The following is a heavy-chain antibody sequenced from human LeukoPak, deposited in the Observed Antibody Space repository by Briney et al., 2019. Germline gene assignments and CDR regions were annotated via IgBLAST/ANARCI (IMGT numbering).Heavy chain of an antibody. CDR3: AREFNYDSSGYYYP. Sequence: ASVKVSCKASGYTFTSYDINWVRQATGQGLEWMGWMNPNSGNTGYAQKFQGRVAMTRNTSISTAHMELSSLRSEDTAVYCCAREFNYDSSGYYYPWGQGTLVTVSS. D-gene: IGHD3-22*01. V-gene: IGHV1-8*01. CDR2: MNPNSGNT. CDR1: GYTFTSYD. J-gene: IGHJ5*02.